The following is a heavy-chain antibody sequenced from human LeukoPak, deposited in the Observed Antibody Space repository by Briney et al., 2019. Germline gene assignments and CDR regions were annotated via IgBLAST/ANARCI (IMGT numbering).Heavy chain of an antibody. V-gene: IGHV4-38-2*01. CDR3: ARNRSEPLGNGGSFDY. D-gene: IGHD3-16*01. CDR1: GYSISSGDY. Sequence: SETPSLTCAVSGYSISSGDYWGWIRQPPGKGLEWIGSIFNSGSTYYNPSLKSRVTISADTSKRHFSLKLSSVTAADTAVYYCARNRSEPLGNGGSFDYWGQGTLVTVSS. CDR2: IFNSGST. J-gene: IGHJ4*02.